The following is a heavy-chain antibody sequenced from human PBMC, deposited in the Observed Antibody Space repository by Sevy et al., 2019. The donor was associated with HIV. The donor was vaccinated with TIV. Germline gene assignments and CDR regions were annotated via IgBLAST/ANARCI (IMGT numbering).Heavy chain of an antibody. Sequence: SETLSLTCTVSSGSISSYYWSWIRQPPGKGLEYIGFIHSSGTTNYNPSLKSRVTISVDTSKNQFSLNLSSLTAADPGDREPHPRPQVPGHHTSTDVKEPVXPEPELCDRCGDGRVLLYGGPPVRSDDDSLNWFDPWGQGTLVTVSS. CDR2: IHSSGTT. V-gene: IGHV4-59*01. J-gene: IGHJ5*02. CDR3: HPRPQVPGHHTSTDVKEPVXPEPELCDRCGDGRVLLYGGPPVRSDDDSLNWFDP. D-gene: IGHD2-8*01. CDR1: SGSISSYY.